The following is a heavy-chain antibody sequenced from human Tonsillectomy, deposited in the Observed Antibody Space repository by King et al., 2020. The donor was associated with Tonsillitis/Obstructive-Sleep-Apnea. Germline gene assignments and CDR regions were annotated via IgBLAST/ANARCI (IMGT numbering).Heavy chain of an antibody. Sequence: QLQESGPGLVKPSETLSLTCTVSGGSISRSSYYWGWIRQPPGKGLEWIGSIYYSGSTYSNPALKSRVTISVDTSKNQFSLKLSSVTAADTAVYYCARRGAITDYDYWGQGTLVTVSS. D-gene: IGHD1-20*01. CDR1: GGSISRSSYY. J-gene: IGHJ4*02. V-gene: IGHV4-39*01. CDR2: IYYSGST. CDR3: ARRGAITDYDY.